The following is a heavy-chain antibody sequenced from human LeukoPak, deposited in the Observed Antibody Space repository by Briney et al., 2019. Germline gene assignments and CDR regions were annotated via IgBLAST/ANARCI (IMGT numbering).Heavy chain of an antibody. J-gene: IGHJ4*02. V-gene: IGHV3-23*01. CDR2: ISGSGGST. CDR3: AKDLEGEYFDY. Sequence: GGSLRLSCAASGFTFGTYAMSWVRQAPGKGLEWVSAISGSGGSTYYADSVKGRFTISRDNSKNTLYLQMNSLRAEDTAVYYCAKDLEGEYFDYWGQGTLVTVSS. CDR1: GFTFGTYA. D-gene: IGHD3-16*01.